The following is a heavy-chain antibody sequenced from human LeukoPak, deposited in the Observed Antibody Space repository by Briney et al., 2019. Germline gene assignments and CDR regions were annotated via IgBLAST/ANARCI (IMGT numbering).Heavy chain of an antibody. V-gene: IGHV1-18*01. J-gene: IGHJ6*02. D-gene: IGHD3-9*01. CDR1: GYTFTSYG. CDR3: ARDIRILTGYYNVGEPHDYYYYGMDV. CDR2: ISAYNGNT. Sequence: ASVKVSCKASGYTFTSYGISWVRQAPGQGLEWMVWISAYNGNTNYAQKLQGRVTMTTDTSTSTAYMELRSLRSDDTAVYYCARDIRILTGYYNVGEPHDYYYYGMDVWGQGTTVTVSS.